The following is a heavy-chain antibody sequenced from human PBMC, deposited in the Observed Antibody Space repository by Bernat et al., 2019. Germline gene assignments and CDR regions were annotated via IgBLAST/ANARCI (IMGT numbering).Heavy chain of an antibody. CDR2: IKSKTDGGTT. D-gene: IGHD3-3*01. V-gene: IGHV3-15*01. CDR1: GFTFSNAW. J-gene: IGHJ4*02. Sequence: EVQLVESGGGLVKPGGSLRLSCAASGFTFSNAWMSWVRQAPGKGLEWVGHIKSKTDGGTTDYAAPVKGRFTISRDDSKNTLYLQMNSLKTEDTAVYYCTTVEIFWSGYYSFIGLDYWGQGTLVTVSS. CDR3: TTVEIFWSGYYSFIGLDY.